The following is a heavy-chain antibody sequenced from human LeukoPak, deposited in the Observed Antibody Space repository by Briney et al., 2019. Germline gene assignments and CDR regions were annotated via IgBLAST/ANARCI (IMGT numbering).Heavy chain of an antibody. D-gene: IGHD3-10*01. Sequence: KPSETLSLTCTVSGGSISSSSYYWGWIRQPPGKGLEWIGSIYYSGSTYYNPSLKSRVTISVDTSKNQFSLKLSSVTAADTAVYYCARAPLESGGFDYWGQGTLVTVSS. CDR2: IYYSGST. V-gene: IGHV4-39*07. J-gene: IGHJ4*02. CDR1: GGSISSSSYY. CDR3: ARAPLESGGFDY.